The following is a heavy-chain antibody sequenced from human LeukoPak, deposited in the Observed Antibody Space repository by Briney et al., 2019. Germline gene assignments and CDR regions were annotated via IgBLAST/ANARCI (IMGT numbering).Heavy chain of an antibody. D-gene: IGHD3-10*01. CDR1: GGSISSSSYY. J-gene: IGHJ6*03. V-gene: IGHV4-39*01. CDR3: ARLGRGRDYYGSGLRGLTKSYYYMDV. CDR2: IYYSGST. Sequence: SETLSLTCTVSGGSISSSSYYWGWIRQPPGKGLEWIGSIYYSGSTYYNPSLKSRVTISVDTSKNQFSLKLSSVTAADTAVYYCARLGRGRDYYGSGLRGLTKSYYYMDVWGKGTTVTVSS.